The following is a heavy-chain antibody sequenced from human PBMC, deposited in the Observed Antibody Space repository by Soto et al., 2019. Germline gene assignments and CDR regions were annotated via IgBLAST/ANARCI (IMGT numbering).Heavy chain of an antibody. Sequence: EVQLVESGGGLVKPGGSLRLSCAASGFTFSSYSMNWVRQAPGKGLEWVSSISSSSSYIYYADSVKGRFTISRDNAKNSLYLQMNSLRAEDTAVYYCASLGYCSSTSCHRDLYYYDGMDVWGQGTTVTVSS. CDR3: ASLGYCSSTSCHRDLYYYDGMDV. J-gene: IGHJ6*02. CDR1: GFTFSSYS. V-gene: IGHV3-21*01. D-gene: IGHD2-2*01. CDR2: ISSSSSYI.